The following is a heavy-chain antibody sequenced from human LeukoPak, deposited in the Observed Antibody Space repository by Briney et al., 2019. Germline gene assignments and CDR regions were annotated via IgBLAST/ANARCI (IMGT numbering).Heavy chain of an antibody. CDR3: ASGLVARTYYYYYGMDV. D-gene: IGHD2-21*01. V-gene: IGHV3-33*08. CDR1: GFTFSSYG. J-gene: IGHJ6*02. CDR2: IWYDGSNK. Sequence: GGSLRLSCAASGFTFSSYGMHWVRQAPGKGLEWVAVIWYDGSNKYYADSVKGRFTISRDNSKNTLYLQMNSLRAEDTAVYYCASGLVARTYYYYYGMDVWGQGTTVTVSS.